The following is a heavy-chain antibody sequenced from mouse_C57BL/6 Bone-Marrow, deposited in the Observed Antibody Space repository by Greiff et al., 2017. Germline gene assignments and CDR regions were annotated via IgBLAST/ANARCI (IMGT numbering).Heavy chain of an antibody. CDR1: GYTFTSYW. V-gene: IGHV1-61*01. J-gene: IGHJ4*01. Sequence: QVQLQQPGAELVRPGSSVKLSCKASGYTFTSYWMDWVKQRPGQGLEWIGNIYPSDSETHYNQKFKDKATLTVDKSSSTAYMQLSSLTSEDSAVYYCARCPLPYYGSSYDAMDYWGQGTSVTVSS. CDR2: IYPSDSET. D-gene: IGHD1-1*01. CDR3: ARCPLPYYGSSYDAMDY.